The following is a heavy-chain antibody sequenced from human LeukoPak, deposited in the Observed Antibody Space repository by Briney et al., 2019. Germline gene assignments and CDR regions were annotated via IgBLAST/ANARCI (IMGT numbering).Heavy chain of an antibody. J-gene: IGHJ3*02. CDR1: GYTLTELS. CDR2: FDPEDGET. Sequence: GASVKVSCKVSGYTLTELSMHWVRQAPGKGLEWMGGFDPEDGETIYAQKFQGRVTMTEDTSTDTAYMELSSLRSEDTAVYYCATDRGRLPATAIGSMGAFDIWGQGTMVTVSS. CDR3: ATDRGRLPATAIGSMGAFDI. D-gene: IGHD2-2*02. V-gene: IGHV1-24*01.